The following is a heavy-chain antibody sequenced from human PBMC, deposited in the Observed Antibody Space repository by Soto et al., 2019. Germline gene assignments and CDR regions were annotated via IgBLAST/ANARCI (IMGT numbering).Heavy chain of an antibody. Sequence: QVQLQESGPGLVKPSETLSLTCTVSGGSVSSGSYYWSWIRQPPGKGLEWIGYIYYSGSTNYNPSLTSRVTILVDQSKNQFPLELSYVTAADTAVYSCARDADYDSSGYYSSRGGVDYWGQGTLVTVSS. CDR2: IYYSGST. D-gene: IGHD3-22*01. J-gene: IGHJ4*02. CDR3: ARDADYDSSGYYSSRGGVDY. CDR1: GGSVSSGSYY. V-gene: IGHV4-61*01.